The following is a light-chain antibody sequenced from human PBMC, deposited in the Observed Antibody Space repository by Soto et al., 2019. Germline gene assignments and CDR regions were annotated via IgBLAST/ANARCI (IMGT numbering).Light chain of an antibody. Sequence: EIVLTQSPATLSLSPGERATLSCRASQSVSSYLAWYQQKPGQAPRLLMYETSSRTTGIPARFSGSGSGTDFTLTISSLEPEDFAVYYCQQRSNWPWTFGGGTKVEIK. CDR2: ETS. CDR1: QSVSSY. J-gene: IGKJ4*01. V-gene: IGKV3-11*01. CDR3: QQRSNWPWT.